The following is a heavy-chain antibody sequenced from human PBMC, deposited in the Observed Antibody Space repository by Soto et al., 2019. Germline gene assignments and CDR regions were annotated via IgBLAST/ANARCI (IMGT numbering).Heavy chain of an antibody. J-gene: IGHJ6*02. CDR3: ARIRGGRLGPPYYYGMDV. D-gene: IGHD6-25*01. Sequence: SGPTLVNPTQTLALTCTFSGFSLSTSGMCASWIRQPPGKALEWLALIDWDDDKYYSTSLKTRLTISKDTSKNQVVLTMTNMDPVDTATYYCARIRGGRLGPPYYYGMDVWGQGTTVTVSS. CDR1: GFSLSTSGMC. V-gene: IGHV2-70*01. CDR2: IDWDDDK.